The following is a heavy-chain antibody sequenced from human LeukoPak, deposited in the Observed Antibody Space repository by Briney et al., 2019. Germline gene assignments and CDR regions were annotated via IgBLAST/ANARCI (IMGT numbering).Heavy chain of an antibody. J-gene: IGHJ4*02. CDR1: GASISGSGCY. Sequence: SETLSLTCAVSGASISGSGCYLGWIRQPPGKGLEWIGNIYHTGNTYYNASLQSRVTISIDMSNNQFSLKLSSVTAADTAVYYCARFTYYDFWSGQGLFDYWGQGTLVTVSS. CDR3: ARFTYYDFWSGQGLFDY. D-gene: IGHD3-3*01. CDR2: IYHTGNT. V-gene: IGHV4-39*01.